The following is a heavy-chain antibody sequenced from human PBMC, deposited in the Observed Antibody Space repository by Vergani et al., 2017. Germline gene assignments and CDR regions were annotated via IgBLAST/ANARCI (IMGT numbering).Heavy chain of an antibody. CDR2: ILGSGTA. CDR3: ARHDSGHYDSSYYGFDV. V-gene: IGHV4-61*02. J-gene: IGHJ6*02. CDR1: GASMSSVGYY. D-gene: IGHD3-16*01. Sequence: QLQLQESGPGLVKPSQTLSLTCTVSGASMSSVGYYWTWIRQSAGKRLEWIGDILGSGTANYNPSFQGRVSISVATAKNQFYLKLSSVTAADSAGYYCARHDSGHYDSSYYGFDVWGQGTTVTVSS.